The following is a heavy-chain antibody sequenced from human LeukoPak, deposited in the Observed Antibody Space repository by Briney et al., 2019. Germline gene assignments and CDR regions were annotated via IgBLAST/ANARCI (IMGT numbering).Heavy chain of an antibody. J-gene: IGHJ4*02. D-gene: IGHD3-10*01. CDR3: ARVGVRGVNGRAYFDY. V-gene: IGHV5-51*01. Sequence: GESLKISCKGSGYSFTSYWIGWVRQMPGKGLEWMGIIYPGDSDTTYSPSFQGQVTFSVDKSISIAYLQWSSLKASDTAIYYCARVGVRGVNGRAYFDYWGQGTLVTVSS. CDR1: GYSFTSYW. CDR2: IYPGDSDT.